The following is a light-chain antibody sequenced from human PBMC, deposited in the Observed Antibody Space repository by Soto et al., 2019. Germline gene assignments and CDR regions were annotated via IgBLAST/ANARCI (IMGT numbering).Light chain of an antibody. J-gene: IGKJ1*01. CDR2: AAS. Sequence: DIQMTQSPSSLSASVGDRVTITCRASQSISSYLNWYQQKPGKAPKLLIYAASSLQSGVPSRFSGSGSGTDFTLIISSLQPEDFANYYCQQSYSTSWTFGQGTKVEIK. CDR3: QQSYSTSWT. V-gene: IGKV1-39*01. CDR1: QSISSY.